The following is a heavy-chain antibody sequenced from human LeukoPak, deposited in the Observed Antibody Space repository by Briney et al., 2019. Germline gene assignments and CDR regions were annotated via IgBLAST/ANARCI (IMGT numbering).Heavy chain of an antibody. J-gene: IGHJ3*02. CDR2: ISGSGGST. V-gene: IGHV3-23*01. CDR1: GFTFSSYA. CDR3: ARDMGEWDAFDI. Sequence: GGSLRLSCAASGFTFSSYAMSWVRQAPGKGLEWVSAISGSGGSTYYADSVKGRFTISRDNSKNTLYLQMNSLRAEDTAVYYCARDMGEWDAFDIWGQGTMVTVSS. D-gene: IGHD1-26*01.